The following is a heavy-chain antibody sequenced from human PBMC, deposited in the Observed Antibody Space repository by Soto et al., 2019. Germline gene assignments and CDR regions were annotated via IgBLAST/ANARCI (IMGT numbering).Heavy chain of an antibody. CDR2: ISYDGSNK. J-gene: IGHJ2*01. CDR3: ARDPLWGTAMVLWYFDL. CDR1: GFTISSYS. D-gene: IGHD5-18*01. Sequence: GGPMRDSCGAAGFTISSYSVHWVRKDPGKGLEWVTVISYDGSNKYYADSVKGRFTISRDNSKDTLYLQMNSLRAEDTAVYYCARDPLWGTAMVLWYFDLWGRGTLVTVSS. V-gene: IGHV3-30-3*01.